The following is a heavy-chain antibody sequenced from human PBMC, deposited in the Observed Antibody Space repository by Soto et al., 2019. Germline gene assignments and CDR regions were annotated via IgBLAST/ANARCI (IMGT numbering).Heavy chain of an antibody. V-gene: IGHV3-23*01. CDR2: ISGSGGST. J-gene: IGHJ4*02. D-gene: IGHD6-13*01. CDR3: AKDHGGAIAAAVTSFDY. Sequence: PGGSLRLSCAASGFTFSTYAMSWVRQAPGKGLEWVSAISGSGGSTYYADSVKGRFTISRDNSKNTLYLQMNSLRAEDTAVYYCAKDHGGAIAAAVTSFDYWGQGTLVTVSS. CDR1: GFTFSTYA.